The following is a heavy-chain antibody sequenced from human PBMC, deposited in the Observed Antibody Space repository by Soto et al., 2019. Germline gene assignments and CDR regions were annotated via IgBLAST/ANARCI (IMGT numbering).Heavy chain of an antibody. CDR3: AKNPGYYYDSTGYHFDY. J-gene: IGHJ4*02. V-gene: IGHV3-23*01. Sequence: GGSLRISCAASEFTLSNYAMSWVRQAPGKGLEWVSAISYGGGTTYYADSVKGRFTISRDNSKNTLYLQMNSLRAEDTAVYYCAKNPGYYYDSTGYHFDYWGQGTLVTVSS. CDR2: ISYGGGTT. CDR1: EFTLSNYA. D-gene: IGHD3-22*01.